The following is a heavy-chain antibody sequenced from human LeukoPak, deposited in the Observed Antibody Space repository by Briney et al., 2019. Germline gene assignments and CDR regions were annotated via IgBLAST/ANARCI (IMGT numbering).Heavy chain of an antibody. CDR1: GGSFSGYY. V-gene: IGHV4-34*01. Sequence: PSETLSLTCAVYGGSFSGYYWSWIRQPPGKGLEWIGEINHSGSTNYNPSLKSRVTISVDTSKNQFSLKLSSVTAADTAVYYCAKDRAGSEGDYWGQGTLVTVSS. D-gene: IGHD3-10*01. CDR3: AKDRAGSEGDY. J-gene: IGHJ4*02. CDR2: INHSGST.